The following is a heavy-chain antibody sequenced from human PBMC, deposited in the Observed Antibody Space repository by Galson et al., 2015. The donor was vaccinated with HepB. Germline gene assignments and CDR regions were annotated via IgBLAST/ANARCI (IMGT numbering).Heavy chain of an antibody. J-gene: IGHJ2*01. Sequence: SLRLSCAASGFTFSSYEMNWVRQAPGKGLEWVSYISSSGSTIYYADSVKGRFTTSRDNAKNSLYLQMNSLRAEDTAVYYCARDPDVGLHWYFDLWGRGTLVTVSS. CDR2: ISSSGSTI. CDR1: GFTFSSYE. V-gene: IGHV3-48*03. CDR3: ARDPDVGLHWYFDL.